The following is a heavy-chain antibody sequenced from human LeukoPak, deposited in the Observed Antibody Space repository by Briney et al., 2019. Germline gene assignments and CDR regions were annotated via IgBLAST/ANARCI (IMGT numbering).Heavy chain of an antibody. J-gene: IGHJ4*02. V-gene: IGHV4-61*01. CDR3: AKMTGGSGSYYFDY. CDR2: IYYSGST. D-gene: IGHD6-19*01. CDR1: GDSVSSGTYY. Sequence: SETLSLTCTVSGDSVSSGTYYWSWIRQPPGKGLEWIGNIYYSGSTNYNPSLKSRVIISVDTSKNQYSLRLSSVTAADTAFYYCAKMTGGSGSYYFDYWGQGTLVTDSS.